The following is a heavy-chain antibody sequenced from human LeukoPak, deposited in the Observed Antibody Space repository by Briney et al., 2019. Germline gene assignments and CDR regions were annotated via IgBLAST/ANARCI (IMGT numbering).Heavy chain of an antibody. CDR2: TQNKANSYTM. V-gene: IGHV3-72*01. CDR3: VRRNYVAFDI. J-gene: IGHJ3*02. CDR1: GFIFSDQY. Sequence: GGSLRLSCAVSGFIFSDQYMNWVRQAPGKGLEWVGRTQNKANSYTMDYAAAVRGRFTISRDDSKNSLSLQMNSLKTEDTAVYYCVRRNYVAFDIWGQGTMVIVSS. D-gene: IGHD1-7*01.